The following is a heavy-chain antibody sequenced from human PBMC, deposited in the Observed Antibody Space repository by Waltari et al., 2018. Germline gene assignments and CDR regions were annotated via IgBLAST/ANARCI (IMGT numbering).Heavy chain of an antibody. D-gene: IGHD2-8*02. CDR2: IYYSGST. J-gene: IGHJ6*04. CDR3: ARDDIVLVVYAIGNGMDV. CDR1: GGSISSSSYY. Sequence: QLQLQESGPGLVKPSETLSLTCTVSGGSISSSSYYWGWIRQPPGKGLEWIGSIYYSGSTYYNPSLKSRVTISVDTSKNQFSLKLSSVTAADTAVYYCARDDIVLVVYAIGNGMDVWGKGTPVTVSS. V-gene: IGHV4-39*07.